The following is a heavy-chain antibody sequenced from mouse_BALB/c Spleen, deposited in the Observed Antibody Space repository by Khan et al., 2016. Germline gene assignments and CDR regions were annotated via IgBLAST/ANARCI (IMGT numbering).Heavy chain of an antibody. J-gene: IGHJ4*01. V-gene: IGHV2-6*02. CDR1: GFSLTSYG. D-gene: IGHD2-3*01. Sequence: QVQLKESGPGLVAPSQSLSITCTVSGFSLTSYGVHWVRQPPGKGLEWLVVICSDGSTTYNSALKSRLSISKDNSKSHVFLKMNSLQTDDTAMYYCARSDDGGGAMDYWGQGTSVTVSS. CDR3: ARSDDGGGAMDY. CDR2: ICSDGST.